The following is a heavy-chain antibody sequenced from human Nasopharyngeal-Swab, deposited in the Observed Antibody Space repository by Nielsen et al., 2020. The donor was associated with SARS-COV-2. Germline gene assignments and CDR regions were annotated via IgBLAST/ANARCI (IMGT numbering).Heavy chain of an antibody. D-gene: IGHD6-19*01. J-gene: IGHJ6*02. CDR2: IYSGGST. CDR3: AREKAEAGIGGYHYYGMDV. CDR1: GFTVSSNY. Sequence: GESLKISCAASGFTVSSNYMSWVRQAPGKGLEWVSVIYSGGSTYYIDSVKGRFTVSRDNSRNTLYLQMNSLRPEDTAVYYCAREKAEAGIGGYHYYGMDVWGQGTTVTVSS. V-gene: IGHV3-53*05.